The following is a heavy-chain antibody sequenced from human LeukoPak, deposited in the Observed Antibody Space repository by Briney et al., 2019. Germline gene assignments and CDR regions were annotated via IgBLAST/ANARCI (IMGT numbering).Heavy chain of an antibody. J-gene: IGHJ6*03. CDR2: IRSKANSYAT. Sequence: GGSLRLSCAASGFTFSGSAMHWVRQASGKGLEWVGRIRSKANSYATSYAASVKGRFTISRGDSKNTAYLQMNSLKTEDTAVYYCTRSPPGYCSGGSCYSGYYYYYMDVWGKGTRVTVSS. D-gene: IGHD2-15*01. CDR3: TRSPPGYCSGGSCYSGYYYYYMDV. V-gene: IGHV3-73*01. CDR1: GFTFSGSA.